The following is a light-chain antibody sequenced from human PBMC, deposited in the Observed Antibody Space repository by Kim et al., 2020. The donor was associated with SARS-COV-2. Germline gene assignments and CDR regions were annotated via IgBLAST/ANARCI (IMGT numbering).Light chain of an antibody. Sequence: GQAITLSCSGTSSDGGSYNLVSWYQQHPGKAPKLMIDEGSKRPSGVSNRFSGYKSGNTASLTISGLQAEDEADYYCCSYAGSSTVVFGGGTKVTVL. CDR1: SSDGGSYNL. CDR2: EGS. V-gene: IGLV2-23*01. CDR3: CSYAGSSTVV. J-gene: IGLJ2*01.